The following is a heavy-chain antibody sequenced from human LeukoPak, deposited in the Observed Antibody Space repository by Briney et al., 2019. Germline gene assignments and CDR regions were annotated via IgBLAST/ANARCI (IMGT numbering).Heavy chain of an antibody. D-gene: IGHD3-22*01. CDR3: ARLSYYDSSGFITLFDY. J-gene: IGHJ4*02. CDR2: IYPGDSDT. V-gene: IGHV5-51*01. Sequence: GESLKISCKGSGYSFTSYWIGWVRQMPGKGLEWMEIIYPGDSDTRYSPSFQGQVTISADKSISTAYLQWSSLKASDTAMYYCARLSYYDSSGFITLFDYWGQGTLVTVSS. CDR1: GYSFTSYW.